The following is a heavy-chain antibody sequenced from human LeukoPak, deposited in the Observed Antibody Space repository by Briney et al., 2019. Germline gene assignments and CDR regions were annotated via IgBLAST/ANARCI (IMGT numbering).Heavy chain of an antibody. Sequence: SETLYINSTVAGGSISSSIYYRGWIRQPPGKGLEWIGNIYHSGNTYYNPSLKSRVTISVDTSKNQFSLKLSSVTAADTAVYYCARLGSWFDPWGQGTLVTVSS. CDR3: ARLGSWFDP. D-gene: IGHD2-2*03. CDR1: GGSISSSIYY. CDR2: IYHSGNT. V-gene: IGHV4-39*01. J-gene: IGHJ5*02.